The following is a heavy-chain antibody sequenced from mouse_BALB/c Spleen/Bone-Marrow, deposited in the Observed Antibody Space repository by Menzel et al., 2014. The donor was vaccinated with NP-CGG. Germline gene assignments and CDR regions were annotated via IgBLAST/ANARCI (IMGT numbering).Heavy chain of an antibody. Sequence: VQLQQSGAELVRPGSSVKISCKPSGYAFSTYWINWVKQRPGQGLEWIGQIYPGGGDTDFNGKFKGKATLTADRSSNTAYMEFSSLTSEDSAVYFCARGGISVDYWGQGTTLTVSS. CDR2: IYPGGGDT. V-gene: IGHV1-80*01. CDR3: ARGGISVDY. CDR1: GYAFSTYW. J-gene: IGHJ2*01.